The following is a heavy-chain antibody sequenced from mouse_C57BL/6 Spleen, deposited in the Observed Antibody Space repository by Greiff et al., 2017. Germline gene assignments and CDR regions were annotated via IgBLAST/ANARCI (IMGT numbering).Heavy chain of an antibody. D-gene: IGHD1-1*01. CDR3: ARQTTVVDYYAMDY. CDR1: GFTFSSYG. V-gene: IGHV5-6*01. CDR2: ISSGGSYT. Sequence: EVQGVESGGDLVKPGGSLKLSCAASGFTFSSYGMSWVRQTPDKRLEWVATISSGGSYTYYPDSVKGRFTISRDNAKNTLYLQMSSLKSEDTAMYYCARQTTVVDYYAMDYWGQGTSVTVSS. J-gene: IGHJ4*01.